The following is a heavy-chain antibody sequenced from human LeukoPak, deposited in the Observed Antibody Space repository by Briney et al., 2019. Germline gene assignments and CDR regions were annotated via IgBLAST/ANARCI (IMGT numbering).Heavy chain of an antibody. CDR3: AKGQGDVLDAFDI. J-gene: IGHJ3*02. V-gene: IGHV3-23*01. CDR1: GFTFSSYV. D-gene: IGHD3-10*02. Sequence: QPGGSLRLSCAVSGFTFSSYVMSWVRQAPGKGLEWVSAISGGGDDTYYADSVKGRFTISRDNSKNTLYLQMNSLRAEDTAVYYCAKGQGDVLDAFDIWGQGTMVTVSS. CDR2: ISGGGDDT.